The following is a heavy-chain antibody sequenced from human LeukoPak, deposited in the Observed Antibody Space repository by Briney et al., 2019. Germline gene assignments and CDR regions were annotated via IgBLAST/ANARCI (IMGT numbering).Heavy chain of an antibody. V-gene: IGHV3-30-3*01. CDR3: AAPPP. J-gene: IGHJ5*02. CDR2: ISYDGSNK. Sequence: GRSLRLSCAASGFTFSSYAMHWVRQAPGKGLEWVAVISYDGSNKYYADSVEGRFTISRDNSKNTLYLQMNSLRVEDTAVYYCAAPPPWGQGTLVTVSS. CDR1: GFTFSSYA.